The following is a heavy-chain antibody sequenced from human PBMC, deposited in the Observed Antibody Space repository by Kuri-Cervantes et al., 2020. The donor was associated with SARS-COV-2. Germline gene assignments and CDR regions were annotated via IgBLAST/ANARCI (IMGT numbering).Heavy chain of an antibody. V-gene: IGHV3-7*01. Sequence: GESLKISCAASGFTFSSYWMSWVRQAPGKGLEWVANIKQDGSEKYYVDSVKGRFTISRDNSKNTLYLQMNSLRAEDTAVYYCARDSLYYDFWSGLYGPSHWGQGTLITVSS. D-gene: IGHD3-3*01. CDR2: IKQDGSEK. J-gene: IGHJ4*02. CDR1: GFTFSSYW. CDR3: ARDSLYYDFWSGLYGPSH.